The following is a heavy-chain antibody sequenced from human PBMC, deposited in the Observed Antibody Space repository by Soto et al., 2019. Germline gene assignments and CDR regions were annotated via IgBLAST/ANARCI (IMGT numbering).Heavy chain of an antibody. V-gene: IGHV1-69*01. Sequence: LVQSGAEVKKPGSSVKVSCXASGGTFSSYAISXXXXXXXXXXXXXXGIIPIFGTANYAQKFQGRVTITADESTSTAYMELSSLRSEDTAVYYCARAGILRGYCSSTSCYGGAWFDPWGQGTLVTVSS. CDR3: ARAGILRGYCSSTSCYGGAWFDP. J-gene: IGHJ5*02. CDR2: IIPIFGTA. CDR1: GGTFSSYA. D-gene: IGHD2-2*01.